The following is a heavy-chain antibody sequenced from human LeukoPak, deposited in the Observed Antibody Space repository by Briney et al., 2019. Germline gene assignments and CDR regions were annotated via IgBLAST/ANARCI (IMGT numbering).Heavy chain of an antibody. CDR2: IIPIFGTA. CDR1: GGTFSSYA. Sequence: GASVKVSCKASGGTFSSYAISWVRQAPGQGLEWMGGIIPIFGTANYAQKFQGRVTITADKSTSTAYMELSSLRSEDTAVYYCAKYGHSPYFDSWGQGTLVTVSS. V-gene: IGHV1-69*06. CDR3: AKYGHSPYFDS. J-gene: IGHJ4*02. D-gene: IGHD2/OR15-2a*01.